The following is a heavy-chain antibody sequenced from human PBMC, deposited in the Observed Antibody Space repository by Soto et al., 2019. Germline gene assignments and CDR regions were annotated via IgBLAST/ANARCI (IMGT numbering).Heavy chain of an antibody. D-gene: IGHD2-21*02. J-gene: IGHJ6*02. CDR3: ARDLWGYCGTDCYPLDV. CDR2: MYNTGST. CDR1: GPSISGYY. Sequence: PSETLSLTCTVSGPSISGYYWSWIRQPPGKGLEWIGYMYNTGSTVYNPSFKSRVTISVDTSKNQFSLKLNSVTAADTAVYYCARDLWGYCGTDCYPLDVWGQGTTVTVS. V-gene: IGHV4-59*01.